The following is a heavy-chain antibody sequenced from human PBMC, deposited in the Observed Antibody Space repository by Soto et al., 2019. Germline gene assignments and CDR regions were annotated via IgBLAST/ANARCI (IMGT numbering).Heavy chain of an antibody. D-gene: IGHD2-15*01. V-gene: IGHV1-2*04. CDR1: GYNFTGYY. Sequence: ASVKVSCKASGYNFTGYYMHWVRQAPGQGLEWMGWINPNIGGKNYAQKFQGWVTMTRDTSISTAYMELSRLRSDDTAVYYCARDCPQYCSGGSCYQSACYGREVWGNGNTVSVSA. CDR3: ARDCPQYCSGGSCYQSACYGREV. CDR2: INPNIGGK. J-gene: IGHJ6*04.